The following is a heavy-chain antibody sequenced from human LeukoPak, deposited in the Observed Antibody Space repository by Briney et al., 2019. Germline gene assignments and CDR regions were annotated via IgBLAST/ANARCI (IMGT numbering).Heavy chain of an antibody. CDR3: ARVKIWEQWLTYYYYGMDV. CDR1: GYTFTSYD. CDR2: MNPNSGNT. V-gene: IGHV1-8*01. J-gene: IGHJ6*02. Sequence: ASVKVSCKASGYTFTSYDINWVRQATGQGLEWMGWMNPNSGNTGYAQKFQGRVTMTRNTSISTAYMELSSLRSEDTAVYYCARVKIWEQWLTYYYYGMDVWGQGTTVTVSS. D-gene: IGHD6-19*01.